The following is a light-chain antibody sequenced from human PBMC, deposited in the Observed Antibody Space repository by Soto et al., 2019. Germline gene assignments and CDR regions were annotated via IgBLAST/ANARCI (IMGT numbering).Light chain of an antibody. V-gene: IGKV3-15*01. CDR1: QSVSSY. Sequence: PGERATLSCRASQSVSSYLAWYQQKPGQAPRLLIYGASTRATDIPARFSGSGSGTEFTLTISSLQSEDFALYYCQQYNNWPLTFGGGTKVDIK. CDR2: GAS. CDR3: QQYNNWPLT. J-gene: IGKJ4*01.